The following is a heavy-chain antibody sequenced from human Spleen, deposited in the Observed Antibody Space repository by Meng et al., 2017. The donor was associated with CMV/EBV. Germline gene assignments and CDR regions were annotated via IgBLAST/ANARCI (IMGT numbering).Heavy chain of an antibody. CDR1: GGIFSNYA. CDR3: ASEMTAAGTGDFDY. V-gene: IGHV1-69*05. D-gene: IGHD6-13*01. CDR2: IIPIFGTT. Sequence: AYGGIFSNYAMSWVRQAPGQGLEWMGGIIPIFGTTNYAQKFQGRVTITTDESTRTAYMELSSLRSEDTAVYYCASEMTAAGTGDFDYWGQGTLVTVSS. J-gene: IGHJ4*02.